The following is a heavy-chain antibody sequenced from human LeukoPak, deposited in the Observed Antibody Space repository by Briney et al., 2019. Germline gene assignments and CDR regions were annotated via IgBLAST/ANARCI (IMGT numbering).Heavy chain of an antibody. V-gene: IGHV3-30*18. CDR3: AKRSVAGHYGMDV. J-gene: IGHJ6*02. CDR1: GFTFSSYG. D-gene: IGHD6-19*01. Sequence: SGGSLRLSCAASGFTFSSYGMHWVRPAPGKGLEWVAVISYDGSNKYCADSVKGRFTISRDNSKNTLYLQMNSLRAEDTAVYYCAKRSVAGHYGMDVWGQGTTVTVSS. CDR2: ISYDGSNK.